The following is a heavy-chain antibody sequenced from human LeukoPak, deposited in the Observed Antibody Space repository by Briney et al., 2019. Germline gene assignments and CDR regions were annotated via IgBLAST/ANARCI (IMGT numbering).Heavy chain of an antibody. J-gene: IGHJ4*02. CDR3: ARNYYDSSGYQESTFNY. CDR2: IWYDGGYK. CDR1: GFTFSNYG. Sequence: GGSLRLSCAASGFTFSNYGMHWVRQAPGKGLEWVAGIWYDGGYKYYADSVKGRFTISRDNSKNTLFLQMDSLRAEDMAVYYCARNYYDSSGYQESTFNYWGQGTLVTVSS. D-gene: IGHD3-22*01. V-gene: IGHV3-33*01.